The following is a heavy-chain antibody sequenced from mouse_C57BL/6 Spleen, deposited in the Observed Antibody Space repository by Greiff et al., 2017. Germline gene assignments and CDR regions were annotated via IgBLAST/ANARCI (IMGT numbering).Heavy chain of an antibody. CDR1: GYAFTNYL. V-gene: IGHV1-54*01. CDR3: ARRHYGSAMDY. Sequence: QVQLQQSGAELVRPGTSVKVSCKASGYAFTNYLIEWVKQRPGQGLEWIGVINPGSGGTNYNETFKGKATLTADKSSSTAYMQLRSLTSEDSAVYFCARRHYGSAMDYWGQGTSVTVSS. D-gene: IGHD1-1*01. CDR2: INPGSGGT. J-gene: IGHJ4*01.